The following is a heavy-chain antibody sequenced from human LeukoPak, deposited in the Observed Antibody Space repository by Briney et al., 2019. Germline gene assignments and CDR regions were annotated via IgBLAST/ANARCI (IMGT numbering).Heavy chain of an antibody. CDR1: GGSISSYY. J-gene: IGHJ5*02. CDR2: IYYSGST. Sequence: SETLSLTCTVSGGSISSYYWSWIRQPPGKGLEWIGYIYYSGSTNYNPSLKSRVTISVDTSKNQFSLKLSSVTAADTAVYYCASGHQLVPNWFDPWRQGTLVTVSS. D-gene: IGHD6-13*01. V-gene: IGHV4-59*01. CDR3: ASGHQLVPNWFDP.